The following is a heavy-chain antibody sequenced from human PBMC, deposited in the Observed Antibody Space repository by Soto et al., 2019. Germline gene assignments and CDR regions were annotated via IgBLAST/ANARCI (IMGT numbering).Heavy chain of an antibody. CDR1: GFTVSSNY. CDR2: IYSGGST. V-gene: IGHV3-53*01. CDR3: ARARTNYYDSSGYWYYFDY. Sequence: GGSLRLSCAASGFTVSSNYMSWVRQAPGKGLEWVSVIYSGGSTYYADSVKGRFTISRDNSKNTLYLQMTSLRAEDTAVYYCARARTNYYDSSGYWYYFDYWGKGTLVTVSS. D-gene: IGHD3-22*01. J-gene: IGHJ4*02.